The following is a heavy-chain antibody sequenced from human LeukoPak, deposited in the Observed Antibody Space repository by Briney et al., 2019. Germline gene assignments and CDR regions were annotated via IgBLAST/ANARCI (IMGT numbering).Heavy chain of an antibody. Sequence: SETLSLTCTVSGGSINTYYWSWIRQPAGKGLEWIGRIHNSGNTNYNPSLRGRVTMSVDTSKNQFSLKLNSVTAADTAVYYCERERGLWPVYDYCMDVWGKGTTVTVSS. CDR2: IHNSGNT. J-gene: IGHJ6*03. CDR3: ERERGLWPVYDYCMDV. D-gene: IGHD2-21*01. V-gene: IGHV4-4*07. CDR1: GGSINTYY.